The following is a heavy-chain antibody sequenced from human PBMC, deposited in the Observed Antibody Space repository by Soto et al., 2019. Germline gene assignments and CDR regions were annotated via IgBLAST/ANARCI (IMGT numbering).Heavy chain of an antibody. J-gene: IGHJ4*02. CDR2: ISAYNGNT. D-gene: IGHD3-22*01. CDR1: GYTFTSYG. V-gene: IGHV1-18*01. Sequence: QVPLVQSGAEVKKPGASVKVSCKASGYTFTSYGISWVRQAPGQGLEWMGWISAYNGNTNYAQKLQGRVTMTTDTSTSTAYMELRRLRSDDTAVYYCARDSPRGDLVVIEDYWGQGTLVTVSS. CDR3: ARDSPRGDLVVIEDY.